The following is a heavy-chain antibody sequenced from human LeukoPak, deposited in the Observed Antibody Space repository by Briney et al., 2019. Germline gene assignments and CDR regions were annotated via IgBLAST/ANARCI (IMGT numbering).Heavy chain of an antibody. CDR2: IKQDGNEK. J-gene: IGHJ4*02. V-gene: IGHV3-7*05. Sequence: PGGSLRLSCAASGFTFSSYAISWVRQAPGKGLEWVANIKQDGNEKYYVDSVKGRFTISRDNAKNSLYLQMSSLRAEDTAVYYCAGQLGIPYYFDYWGQGTLVTVSS. CDR1: GFTFSSYA. CDR3: AGQLGIPYYFDY. D-gene: IGHD7-27*01.